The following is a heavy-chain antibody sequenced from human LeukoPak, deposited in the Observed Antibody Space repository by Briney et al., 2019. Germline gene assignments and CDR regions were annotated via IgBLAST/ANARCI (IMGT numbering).Heavy chain of an antibody. Sequence: GGSLRLSCAASGFTFSDYYMSWIRQTPGKGLEWVSYISTSGSTTYYADSVKGRFTISRDNAKNSLYLQMNSLRAEDTAVYYCAREIRGYSYFDYWGQGTLVTVSS. D-gene: IGHD1-26*01. CDR2: ISTSGSTT. V-gene: IGHV3-11*01. CDR1: GFTFSDYY. CDR3: AREIRGYSYFDY. J-gene: IGHJ4*02.